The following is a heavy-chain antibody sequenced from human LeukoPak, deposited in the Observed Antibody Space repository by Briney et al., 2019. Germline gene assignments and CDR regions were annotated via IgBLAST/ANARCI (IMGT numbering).Heavy chain of an antibody. CDR1: GFTFSHFA. CDR3: VRGSKIRGVIPEGEFDY. V-gene: IGHV3-30*03. D-gene: IGHD3-10*01. Sequence: GGSLRLSCEASGFTFSHFAMHWVRQAPNKGLEWVAVISYDGTRNYYADSVKGRFTLSRDDSKNTVDLQMNRLRAEDTAVYFCVRGSKIRGVIPEGEFDYWGQGTLVTVSS. J-gene: IGHJ4*02. CDR2: ISYDGTRN.